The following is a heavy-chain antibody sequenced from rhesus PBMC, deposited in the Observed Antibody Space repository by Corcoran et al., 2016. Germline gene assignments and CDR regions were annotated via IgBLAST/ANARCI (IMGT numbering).Heavy chain of an antibody. V-gene: IGHV4-106*01. CDR3: AREVGHYNRYFDY. Sequence: QVQLQESGPGLVKPSETLSLTCAVPGGSISDDYYWSWIRQPPGKGLEWIGYIYGSGGGTNYNPSLKNRVTISIDTSKNQFSLKLRSVTAADTAVYYCAREVGHYNRYFDYWGQGVLVTVSS. CDR2: IYGSGGGT. D-gene: IGHD1-26*01. CDR1: GGSISDDYY. J-gene: IGHJ4*01.